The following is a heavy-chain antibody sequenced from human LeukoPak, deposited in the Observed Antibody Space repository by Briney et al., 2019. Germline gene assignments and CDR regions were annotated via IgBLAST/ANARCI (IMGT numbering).Heavy chain of an antibody. CDR3: ARGRYGSGTYYNAYFDS. CDR2: IYTTGTT. V-gene: IGHV4-4*07. D-gene: IGHD3-10*01. CDR1: GGSISDYY. J-gene: IGHJ4*02. Sequence: SETLSLTCSVSGGSISDYYWSWIRQPAGKGLEWIGRIYTTGTTNYNPSLKSRITMSVDTSKNQFSLTLSSVTAADTAVYYCARGRYGSGTYYNAYFDSWGQGTLVTVSS.